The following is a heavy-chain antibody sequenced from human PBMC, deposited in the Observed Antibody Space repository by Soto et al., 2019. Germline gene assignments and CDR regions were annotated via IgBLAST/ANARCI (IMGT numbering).Heavy chain of an antibody. CDR2: ASPDGSST. CDR1: GFTFSNFW. D-gene: IGHD3-10*01. V-gene: IGHV3-74*01. CDR3: ASNGSGDYCWFDP. Sequence: PGGSLRLSCAASGFTFSNFWVHWVRQAPGKGLVWVSRASPDGSSTSYADSVKGRFTISRDNAKNMLYMEMNSLRAEDTAVYYCASNGSGDYCWFDPWGQGTLATGFS. J-gene: IGHJ5*02.